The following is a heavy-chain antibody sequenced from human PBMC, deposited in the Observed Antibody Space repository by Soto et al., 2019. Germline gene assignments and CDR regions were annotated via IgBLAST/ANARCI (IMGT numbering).Heavy chain of an antibody. J-gene: IGHJ5*02. CDR2: INPSGGST. CDR3: ARSMTTVTQDWFDP. V-gene: IGHV1-46*01. D-gene: IGHD4-17*01. CDR1: GYTFTSYY. Sequence: VGSVRVSCRVSGYTFTSYYMHWVRQAPGQGLEWMGIINPSGGSTSYAQKFQGRVTMTRDTSTSTVYMELSSLRSEDTAVYYCARSMTTVTQDWFDPWGQGTLVTVSS.